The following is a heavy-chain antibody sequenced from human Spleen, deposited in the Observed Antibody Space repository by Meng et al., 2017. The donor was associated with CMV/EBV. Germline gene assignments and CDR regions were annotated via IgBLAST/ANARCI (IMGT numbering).Heavy chain of an antibody. CDR1: GFSFSTYT. Sequence: GFSFSTYTMHWVRQAPGKGLEWVALISYDVNNKYYTDSVKGRFTISRDNSKNTLYLQMNSPRGHDTAVYYCARDPIGGNYRGSHFDYWGQGTLVTVSS. J-gene: IGHJ4*02. V-gene: IGHV3-30-3*01. CDR3: ARDPIGGNYRGSHFDY. D-gene: IGHD1-7*01. CDR2: ISYDVNNK.